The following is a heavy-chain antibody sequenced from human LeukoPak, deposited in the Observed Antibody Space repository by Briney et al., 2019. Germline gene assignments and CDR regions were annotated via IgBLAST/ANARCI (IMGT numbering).Heavy chain of an antibody. Sequence: SETLSLTCTVSGYSISSGYYWGWIRQPPGKGLEWIGSIYHSGSTYYNPSLKSRVTISVDTSKNQFSLKLSSVTAADTAVYYCARERDYVGAFDIWGQGTMVTVSS. D-gene: IGHD4-23*01. J-gene: IGHJ3*02. CDR2: IYHSGST. CDR1: GYSISSGYY. CDR3: ARERDYVGAFDI. V-gene: IGHV4-38-2*02.